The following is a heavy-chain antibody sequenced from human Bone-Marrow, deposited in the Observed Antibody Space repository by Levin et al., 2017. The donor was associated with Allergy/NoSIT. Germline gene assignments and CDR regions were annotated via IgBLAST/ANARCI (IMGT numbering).Heavy chain of an antibody. CDR1: GFTFSDYY. J-gene: IGHJ4*02. Sequence: GGSLRLSCAASGFTFSDYYMSWIRQAPGKGLEWVSYISSSGSTIYYADSVKGRFTISRDNAKNSLYLQMNSLRAEDTAVYYCAREDPQKTDFRLVRVGYFDYWGQGTLVTVSS. D-gene: IGHD6-19*01. CDR3: AREDPQKTDFRLVRVGYFDY. CDR2: ISSSGSTI. V-gene: IGHV3-11*01.